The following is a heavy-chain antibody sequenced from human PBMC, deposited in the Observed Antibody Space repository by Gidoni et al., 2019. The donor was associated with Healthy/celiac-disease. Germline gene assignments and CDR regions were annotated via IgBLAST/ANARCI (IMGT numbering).Heavy chain of an antibody. CDR2: MSSSSSTI. CDR1: GFTFSSYS. J-gene: IGHJ3*02. Sequence: EVQLVESGGGLVQPGGSLRLSCAASGFTFSSYSMTWVRQAPGKGVEWVSDMSSSSSTIYYADSVKGRFTISRDNAKNSLYLQMNSLRDEDTAVYYCASDIVVVTAHDAFDIWGQGTMVTVSS. D-gene: IGHD2-21*02. V-gene: IGHV3-48*02. CDR3: ASDIVVVTAHDAFDI.